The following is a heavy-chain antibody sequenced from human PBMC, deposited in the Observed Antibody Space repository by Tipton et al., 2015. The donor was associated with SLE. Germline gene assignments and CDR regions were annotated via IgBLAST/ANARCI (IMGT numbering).Heavy chain of an antibody. CDR3: ARLHGYSYGLNWFDP. J-gene: IGHJ5*02. CDR2: IYYTGTTT. V-gene: IGHV4-39*07. D-gene: IGHD5-18*01. Sequence: TLSLTCTVSGCSVSCSSKYWAWIRQPPGKGLEWIGSIYYTGTTTYYNSFLKSRVTMSVDTSKNQFSLRLTSVIAADTAVYYCARLHGYSYGLNWFDPWGQGTLISVSS. CDR1: GCSVSCSSKY.